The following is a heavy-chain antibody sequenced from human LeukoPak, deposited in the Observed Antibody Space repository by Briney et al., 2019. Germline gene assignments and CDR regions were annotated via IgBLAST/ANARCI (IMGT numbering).Heavy chain of an antibody. J-gene: IGHJ4*02. Sequence: ASEKVSCKSSGYTFTGYYIHWLRQAPGQGLEWMGIINPSGGSTSYAQKFQGRVTMTRDTSTSTVYMELSSLRSEDTAVYYCARESLYYDSSGYYSFDYWGQGTLVTVSS. D-gene: IGHD3-22*01. CDR1: GYTFTGYY. V-gene: IGHV1-46*01. CDR2: INPSGGST. CDR3: ARESLYYDSSGYYSFDY.